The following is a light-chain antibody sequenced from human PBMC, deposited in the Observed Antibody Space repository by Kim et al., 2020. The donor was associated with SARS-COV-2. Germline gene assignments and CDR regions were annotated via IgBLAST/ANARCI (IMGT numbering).Light chain of an antibody. Sequence: QSALTQPASVSGSPGQSITISCTGTSSDVGGYNHVSWYQQHPGKAPKLMIYEVSYRPSGVSNRFFGYKSGNTASLTISGLQAEDEADYYCSSYTSTSTLVFGTGTKVTVL. J-gene: IGLJ1*01. V-gene: IGLV2-14*01. CDR2: EVS. CDR1: SSDVGGYNH. CDR3: SSYTSTSTLV.